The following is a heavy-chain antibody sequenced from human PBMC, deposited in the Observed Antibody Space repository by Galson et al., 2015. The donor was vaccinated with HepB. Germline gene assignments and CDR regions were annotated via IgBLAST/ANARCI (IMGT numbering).Heavy chain of an antibody. J-gene: IGHJ4*02. D-gene: IGHD3-3*01. CDR1: GFAFGSHT. Sequence: SLRLSCAASGFAFGSHTMIWVRQAPGRGLECVSAISGHAEKIYYAESLKGRFTISRDNSKSTVYLHISGLRVDDTAVCYCVKDSHYDFWQGSLFELWGQGTPVTVAS. V-gene: IGHV3-23*01. CDR3: VKDSHYDFWQGSLFEL. CDR2: ISGHAEKI.